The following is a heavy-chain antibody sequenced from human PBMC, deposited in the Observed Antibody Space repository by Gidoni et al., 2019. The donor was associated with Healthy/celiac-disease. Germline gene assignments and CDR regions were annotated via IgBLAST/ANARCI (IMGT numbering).Heavy chain of an antibody. Sequence: QVPLQQWGAGLLKPSETLSLTCAVYGGSFSGYYWSWFRQPPGKGLEWIGESNHSGSTNYNPALKSRVTISVDTSKNQFSLKLSSVTAADTAVYYCAVRPSRLRAAAGSGPHFDYGGQGTLVTVSS. CDR3: AVRPSRLRAAAGSGPHFDY. V-gene: IGHV4-34*01. D-gene: IGHD6-13*01. J-gene: IGHJ4*02. CDR2: SNHSGST. CDR1: GGSFSGYY.